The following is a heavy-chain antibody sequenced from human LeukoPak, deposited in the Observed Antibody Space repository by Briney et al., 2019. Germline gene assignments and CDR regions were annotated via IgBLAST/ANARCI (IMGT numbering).Heavy chain of an antibody. Sequence: SQTLSLTCTVSGGSISSGDYYWSWIRQPPGKGLEWIGYIYYSGSTYYNPSLKSRVIISVDTSKNQFSLKLSSETAADTAVYYCQSRFLEWLLDYWGQGTLVTVSS. D-gene: IGHD3-3*01. V-gene: IGHV4-30-4*01. CDR3: QSRFLEWLLDY. CDR2: IYYSGST. J-gene: IGHJ4*02. CDR1: GGSISSGDYY.